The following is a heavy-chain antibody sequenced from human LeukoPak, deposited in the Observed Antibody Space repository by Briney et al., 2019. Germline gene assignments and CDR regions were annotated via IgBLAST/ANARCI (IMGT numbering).Heavy chain of an antibody. CDR3: AKDPLSRSVLDPPPLDY. V-gene: IGHV3-23*01. D-gene: IGHD2-8*02. CDR1: GFTFSSYA. J-gene: IGHJ4*02. CDR2: IGGSGGST. Sequence: GGSLRLSCAASGFTFSSYAMSWVRQAPGKGLEWVSAIGGSGGSTYYADSVKGRFTISRDNSKNTLYLQMNSLRAEDTAVYYCAKDPLSRSVLDPPPLDYWGQGTLVTVSS.